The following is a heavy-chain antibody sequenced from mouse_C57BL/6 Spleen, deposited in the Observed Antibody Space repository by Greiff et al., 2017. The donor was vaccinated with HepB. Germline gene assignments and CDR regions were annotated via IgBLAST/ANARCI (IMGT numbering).Heavy chain of an antibody. CDR1: GYTFTSYW. J-gene: IGHJ4*01. D-gene: IGHD1-1*01. Sequence: QVQLKQSGAELAKPGASVKLSCKASGYTFTSYWMHWVKQRPGQGLEWIGYINPSSGYTKYNQKFKDKATLTADKSSSTAYMQLSSLTYEDSAVYYCARSAGSSPLAMDYWGQGTSVTVSS. CDR3: ARSAGSSPLAMDY. CDR2: INPSSGYT. V-gene: IGHV1-7*01.